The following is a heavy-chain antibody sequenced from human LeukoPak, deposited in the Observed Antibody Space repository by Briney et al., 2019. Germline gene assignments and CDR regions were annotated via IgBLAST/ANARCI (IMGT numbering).Heavy chain of an antibody. Sequence: PGGSLRLSCAASGFTFSRYWMNWVRQAPGKGLEWVAKIKQDGSEKYYVDAVKGRFTISRDNAENSLYLQMNSLRDKDTALYYCATGGSTFGYWGQGTLVTVSS. V-gene: IGHV3-7*02. D-gene: IGHD2/OR15-2a*01. CDR2: IKQDGSEK. CDR3: ATGGSTFGY. J-gene: IGHJ4*02. CDR1: GFTFSRYW.